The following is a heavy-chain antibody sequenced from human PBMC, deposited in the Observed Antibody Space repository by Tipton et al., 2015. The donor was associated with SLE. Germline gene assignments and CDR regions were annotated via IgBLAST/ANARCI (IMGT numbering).Heavy chain of an antibody. V-gene: IGHV4-61*03. CDR2: IYYSGST. D-gene: IGHD3-3*01. Sequence: TLSLTCTVSGGSISSGGYYWSWIRQSPGKGLEWIGYIYYSGSTNYNPSLKSRVTISVDTSKSHFSLKLTSVTAADTAIYYCARGSRWFDDFWSGYPLGNWFDPWGQGTLVTVSS. CDR1: GGSISSGGYY. J-gene: IGHJ5*02. CDR3: ARGSRWFDDFWSGYPLGNWFDP.